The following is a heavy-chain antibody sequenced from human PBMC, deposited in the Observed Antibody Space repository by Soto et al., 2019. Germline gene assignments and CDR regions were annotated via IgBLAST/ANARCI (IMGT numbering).Heavy chain of an antibody. CDR3: ARDQSPSSGWPGMDV. V-gene: IGHV1-2*02. J-gene: IGHJ6*02. Sequence: GASVKVSCKASGYTFTDYYMHWVRQAPGQGLEWMGWINRNSGGTNYAQKFQGRVTMTRDTSISTAYMELNRLRSDDTAVYYCARDQSPSSGWPGMDVWGQGTTVTVSS. CDR2: INRNSGGT. D-gene: IGHD6-19*01. CDR1: GYTFTDYY.